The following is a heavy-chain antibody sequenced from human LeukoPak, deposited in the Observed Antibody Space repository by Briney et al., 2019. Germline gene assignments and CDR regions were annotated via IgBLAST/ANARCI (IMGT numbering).Heavy chain of an antibody. Sequence: ASVKVSCKASGYTFTGYYMHWVRQAPGQGLEWMGWINPNSGGTNYAQKFQGRVTMTRDTSISTAYMELSRLRSDGTAVYYCARDSGREVDGSGTHYKANYWGQGTLVTVSS. D-gene: IGHD3-10*01. CDR2: INPNSGGT. CDR3: ARDSGREVDGSGTHYKANY. CDR1: GYTFTGYY. J-gene: IGHJ4*02. V-gene: IGHV1-2*02.